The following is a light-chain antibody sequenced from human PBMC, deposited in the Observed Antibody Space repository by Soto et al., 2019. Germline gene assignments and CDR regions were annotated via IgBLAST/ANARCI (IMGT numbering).Light chain of an antibody. J-gene: IGKJ1*01. V-gene: IGKV3-15*01. CDR2: GAS. CDR1: QSVSNN. CDR3: QQYNNWPRWA. Sequence: EIVMTQSPATLSVSPGERATLSCRASQSVSNNLAWYQQKHGQAPRLLFYGASTRATGIPARFSGSGSGTEFTLTISSLQSEDFAVYFCQQYNNWPRWAFGQGTKVAIK.